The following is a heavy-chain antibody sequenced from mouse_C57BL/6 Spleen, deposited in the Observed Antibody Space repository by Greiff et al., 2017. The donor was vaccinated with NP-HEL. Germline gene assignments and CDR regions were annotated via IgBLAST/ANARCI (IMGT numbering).Heavy chain of an antibody. CDR2: ISNLAYSI. CDR3: ARRDYYGSSYDWYFDV. V-gene: IGHV5-15*04. J-gene: IGHJ1*03. Sequence: DVKLVESGGGLVQPGGSLKLSCAASGFTFSDYGMAWVRQAPRKGPEWVAFISNLAYSIYYADTVTGRFTISRENAKNTLYLEMSSLRSEDTAMYYCARRDYYGSSYDWYFDVWGTGTTVTVSS. CDR1: GFTFSDYG. D-gene: IGHD1-1*01.